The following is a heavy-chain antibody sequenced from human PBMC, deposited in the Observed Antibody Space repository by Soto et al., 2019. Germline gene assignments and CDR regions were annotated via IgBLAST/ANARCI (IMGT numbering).Heavy chain of an antibody. CDR2: IYPGDSDT. J-gene: IGHJ6*02. CDR1: GYSFTSYW. D-gene: IGHD4-4*01. V-gene: IGHV5-51*01. Sequence: GEFLKISCKGSGYSFTSYWIGWVRQMPGKGLEWMGIIYPGDSDTRYSPSFQGQVTISADKSISTAYLQWSSLKASDTAMYYCARDYSNYIDYYYGMDVWGQGTTVTVSS. CDR3: ARDYSNYIDYYYGMDV.